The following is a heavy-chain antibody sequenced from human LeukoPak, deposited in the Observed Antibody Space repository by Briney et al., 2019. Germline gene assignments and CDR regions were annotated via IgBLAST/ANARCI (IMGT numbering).Heavy chain of an antibody. V-gene: IGHV3-23*01. CDR1: GFTFNSYA. D-gene: IGHD3-3*01. CDR3: AKDYDFWSGYAKFDY. J-gene: IGHJ4*02. Sequence: GGSLRLSCAASGFTFNSYAMSWVRQAPGKGLEWVSAISASGDSTYYADSVKGRFTISRDNSKNTLYLQMNSLRAEDTAVYYCAKDYDFWSGYAKFDYWGQGTLVTVSS. CDR2: ISASGDST.